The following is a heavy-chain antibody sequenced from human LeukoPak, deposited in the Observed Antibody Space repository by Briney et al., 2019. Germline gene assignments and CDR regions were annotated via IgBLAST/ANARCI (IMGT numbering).Heavy chain of an antibody. V-gene: IGHV4-39*01. J-gene: IGHJ4*02. D-gene: IGHD3-22*01. Sequence: SETLSLTCTVSGGSISSSSYYWGWIRQPPGKGLEWIGSIYYSGSTYYIPSLKSRVTISVDTSKNQFSLKLSSVTAADTAVYYCARLGRNYYYDSSGYFLPPDYWGQGTLVTVSS. CDR2: IYYSGST. CDR3: ARLGRNYYYDSSGYFLPPDY. CDR1: GGSISSSSYY.